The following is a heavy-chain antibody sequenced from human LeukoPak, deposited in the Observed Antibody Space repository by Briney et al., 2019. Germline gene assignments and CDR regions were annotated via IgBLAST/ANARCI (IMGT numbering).Heavy chain of an antibody. Sequence: ASVKVSCKASGYTFTGYYMHWVRQAPGQGLEWMGWINPNSGGTNCAQTFQGRVTMTRDTSISTAYMELSSLRSEDTAVYYCARDRDSSSSAYYWGQGTLVTVSS. D-gene: IGHD6-6*01. J-gene: IGHJ4*02. V-gene: IGHV1-2*02. CDR2: INPNSGGT. CDR3: ARDRDSSSSAYY. CDR1: GYTFTGYY.